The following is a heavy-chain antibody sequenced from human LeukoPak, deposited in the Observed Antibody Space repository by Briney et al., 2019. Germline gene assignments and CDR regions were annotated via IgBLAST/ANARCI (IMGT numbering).Heavy chain of an antibody. CDR3: ARGGVYRDYVYETPGVDY. Sequence: PGGSLRLSCAASGFTFRSYAMNWVRQAPGKGLEWVSSISGSGGSTYYADSVKGRFTISRDNAKNSLYLQMNSLRAEDTALYYCARGGVYRDYVYETPGVDYWGQGTLVTVSS. D-gene: IGHD4-17*01. CDR2: ISGSGGST. J-gene: IGHJ4*02. CDR1: GFTFRSYA. V-gene: IGHV3-23*01.